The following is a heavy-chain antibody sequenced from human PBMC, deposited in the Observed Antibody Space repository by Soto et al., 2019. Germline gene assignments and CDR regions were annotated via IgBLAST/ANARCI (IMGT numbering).Heavy chain of an antibody. CDR3: ARGRGASPAYDY. V-gene: IGHV4-59*02. J-gene: IGHJ4*02. Sequence: QVQLQESGPGLVKPSETLSRTCTVSRGSVSSHNWSWIRQPPGKGLEWIGFIYNRGTTYYNPSLQSGGTISVDTYENQFSLKLNSVTAADTALDYCARGRGASPAYDYWGQGNLVTVYS. D-gene: IGHD2-2*01. CDR1: RGSVSSHN. CDR2: IYNRGTT.